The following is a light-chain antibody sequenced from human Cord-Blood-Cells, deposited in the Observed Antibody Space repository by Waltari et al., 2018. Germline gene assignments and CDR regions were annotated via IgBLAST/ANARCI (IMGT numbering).Light chain of an antibody. CDR3: QAWDSSTVV. V-gene: IGLV3-1*01. Sequence: SYEPTQPPSVSASAGQTASITCSEEKLGKKYACWYQQTPRQYPVLVIYQDSKRHSGIPERFSGSNSGSTGTLTIGGTEAMDEADYYCQAWDSSTVVVGGGSKLTVL. CDR2: QDS. CDR1: KLGKKY. J-gene: IGLJ2*01.